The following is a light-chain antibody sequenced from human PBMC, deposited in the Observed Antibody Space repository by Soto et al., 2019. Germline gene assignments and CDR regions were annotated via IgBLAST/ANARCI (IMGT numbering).Light chain of an antibody. CDR3: GTWDSSLSAWV. J-gene: IGLJ3*02. CDR2: ENN. V-gene: IGLV1-51*02. Sequence: QSVLTQPPSVSAAPGQKVTISCSGNSSNIGNNYVSWYQHLPGAAPKLLIYENNKRPSGIPDRFSGSKSGTSATLAITGLQTGDEADYYCGTWDSSLSAWVFGGGTKLTVL. CDR1: SSNIGNNY.